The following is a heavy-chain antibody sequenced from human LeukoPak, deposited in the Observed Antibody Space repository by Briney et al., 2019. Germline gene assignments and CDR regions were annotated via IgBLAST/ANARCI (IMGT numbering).Heavy chain of an antibody. Sequence: TGGSLRLSCAASGFTFSSYAMHWVRQAPGKGLEWVAVISYDGSNKYYADSVKGRFTISRDNSKNTLYLQMNSLRAEDTAVYYCARSGIAVAGTIYWLDPWGQGTLVTVSS. V-gene: IGHV3-30-3*01. CDR2: ISYDGSNK. J-gene: IGHJ5*02. CDR3: ARSGIAVAGTIYWLDP. D-gene: IGHD6-19*01. CDR1: GFTFSSYA.